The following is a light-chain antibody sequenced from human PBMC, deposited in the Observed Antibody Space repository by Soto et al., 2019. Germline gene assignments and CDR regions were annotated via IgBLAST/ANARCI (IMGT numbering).Light chain of an antibody. V-gene: IGLV1-44*01. J-gene: IGLJ1*01. Sequence: QSVLTQPPSASGTPGQRVTISCSGSSSNIGSNTVNWYQQLPGTAPKLLIYSNNERPSGAPDRFSGSKSGTSASLAISGLQSEDEADFYCAAWDDSLNAYVIGTGTKLTVL. CDR3: AAWDDSLNAYV. CDR2: SNN. CDR1: SSNIGSNT.